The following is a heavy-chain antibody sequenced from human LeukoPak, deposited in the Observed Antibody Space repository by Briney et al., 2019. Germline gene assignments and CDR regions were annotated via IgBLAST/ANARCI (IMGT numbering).Heavy chain of an antibody. CDR3: ARPRIAAAGNVYYMDV. CDR1: GYSFTSKW. D-gene: IGHD6-13*01. J-gene: IGHJ6*03. Sequence: GESLKISCKGSGYSFTSKWIGWVRQMPGKGLEWMGIIYPGDSDTRYSPSFQGQVTISADKSISTAYLQWSSLKASDTAMYYCARPRIAAAGNVYYMDVWGKGTTVTVSS. CDR2: IYPGDSDT. V-gene: IGHV5-51*01.